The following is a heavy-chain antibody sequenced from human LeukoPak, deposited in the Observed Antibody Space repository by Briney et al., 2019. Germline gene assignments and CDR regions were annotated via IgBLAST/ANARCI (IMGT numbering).Heavy chain of an antibody. CDR3: ARLNYDILTGYYMVFDY. D-gene: IGHD3-9*01. Sequence: SETLSLTCTVSGGSISSSYYYWGWIRQPPGKGLEWIGSIYYSGSTYYNPSLKSRVTISVDTSKNQFSLKLRSVTAADTAVYYCARLNYDILTGYYMVFDYWGQGTLVTVSS. V-gene: IGHV4-39*01. CDR2: IYYSGST. CDR1: GGSISSSYYY. J-gene: IGHJ4*02.